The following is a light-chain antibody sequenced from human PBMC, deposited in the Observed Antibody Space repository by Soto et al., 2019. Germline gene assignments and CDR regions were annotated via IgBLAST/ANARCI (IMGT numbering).Light chain of an antibody. J-gene: IGLJ2*01. V-gene: IGLV2-23*02. CDR3: CSYAGSSPVV. CDR1: SSDVGSYNL. CDR2: EVS. Sequence: QSVLTQPASVSGSPGQSITISCTGTSSDVGSYNLVSWYQQHPGKAPKLMIYEVSKRPSGVYNRFSGSKSGNTASLTISGLQAEDEADYYCCSYAGSSPVVFGGGTKLTVL.